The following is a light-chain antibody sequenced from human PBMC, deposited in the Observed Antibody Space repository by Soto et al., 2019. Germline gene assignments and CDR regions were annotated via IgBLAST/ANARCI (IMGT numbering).Light chain of an antibody. Sequence: QSVLTQPPSVSGAPGQRVTISCTGSSSNIGAGYDVHWYQQVPGTAPKLLIYGNINRPSGVPDRFSGSKSGTSASLSITGLQDDDEADYYCQSYDSSLTVVFGGGTKLTLL. CDR3: QSYDSSLTVV. V-gene: IGLV1-40*01. CDR2: GNI. CDR1: SSNIGAGYD. J-gene: IGLJ2*01.